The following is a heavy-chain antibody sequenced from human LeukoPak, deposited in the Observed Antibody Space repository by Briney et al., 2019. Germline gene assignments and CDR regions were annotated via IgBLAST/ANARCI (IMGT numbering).Heavy chain of an antibody. CDR3: ARDLLTRFDP. J-gene: IGHJ5*02. Sequence: ASVKVCCKASGGTFSSYAISWVRQAPGQGLEWMGRIIPILGIANYAQKFQGRVTITADKSTSTAYMELSSLRSEDTAAYYCARDLLTRFDPWGQGTLVTVSS. CDR1: GGTFSSYA. V-gene: IGHV1-69*04. CDR2: IIPILGIA.